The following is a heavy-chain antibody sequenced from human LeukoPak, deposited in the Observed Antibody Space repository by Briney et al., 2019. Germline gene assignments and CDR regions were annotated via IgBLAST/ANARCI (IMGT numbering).Heavy chain of an antibody. D-gene: IGHD2-2*01. CDR2: IKQDGSEK. Sequence: GGSLRLPCAASGFTFSSYWMSWVRQAPGKGLEWVANIKQDGSEKYYLDSVKGRFTISRDNAKNSLYLQMNSLRAEDTAVYYCARDRGYCSSTSCSGAIGYWGQGTLVTVSS. CDR3: ARDRGYCSSTSCSGAIGY. CDR1: GFTFSSYW. V-gene: IGHV3-7*01. J-gene: IGHJ4*02.